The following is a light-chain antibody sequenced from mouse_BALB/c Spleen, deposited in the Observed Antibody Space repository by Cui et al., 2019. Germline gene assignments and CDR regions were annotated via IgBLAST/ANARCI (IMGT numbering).Light chain of an antibody. CDR1: QGISNY. Sequence: DIQMTQTTSSLSASLGDRVTISCSASQGISNYLNWYQQKPDGTVKLLIYYPSSLHSGVPSRFSGSGSGTDYSLTISNLEPEDIATYYCQQYSKLPWTFGGGTKLEIK. J-gene: IGKJ1*01. V-gene: IGKV10-94*01. CDR3: QQYSKLPWT. CDR2: YPS.